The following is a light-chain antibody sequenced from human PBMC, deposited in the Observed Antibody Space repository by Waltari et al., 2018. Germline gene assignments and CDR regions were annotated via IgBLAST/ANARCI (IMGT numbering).Light chain of an antibody. CDR1: SSNIGSNT. Sequence: QTALTQPPSTSGTPGQRVTISCSGSSSNIGSNTVNWYQQLQGTAPKLLIYNNKLRPSGVPDRFSASKSGTSASLAISGLQSEDEAHYYCASWDDSLSFVLFGGGTKLTVL. CDR3: ASWDDSLSFVL. V-gene: IGLV1-44*01. J-gene: IGLJ3*02. CDR2: NNK.